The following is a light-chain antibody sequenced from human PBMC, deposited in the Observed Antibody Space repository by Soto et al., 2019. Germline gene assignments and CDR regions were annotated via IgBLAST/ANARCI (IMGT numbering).Light chain of an antibody. CDR2: LAS. CDR1: QSIQSF. Sequence: DIQMTQLPSTLSASVGDAVTITCRASQSIQSFLAWYQQKPGKAPKLLIYLASRLESGVPSRFSGSGSGTEFTLTISSLQPDDFAIYFCQQYNSHSFYTFGQGTKLEVK. J-gene: IGKJ2*01. CDR3: QQYNSHSFYT. V-gene: IGKV1-5*03.